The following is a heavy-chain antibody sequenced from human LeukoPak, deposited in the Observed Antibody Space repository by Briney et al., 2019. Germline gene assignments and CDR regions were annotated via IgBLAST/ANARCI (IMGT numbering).Heavy chain of an antibody. CDR1: GDSVSSNSAA. V-gene: IGHV6-1*01. J-gene: IGHJ4*02. CDR2: TYYRSKWYN. CDR3: TRSFHSSGWHAGPDY. D-gene: IGHD6-19*01. Sequence: SQTLSLTCAISGDSVSSNSAAWNWIRQSPSRGLEWLGRTYYRSKWYNDYAVSVKSRITINPDTSKNQFSLQLNSVTPEDTAVYYCTRSFHSSGWHAGPDYWGQGTLVTVSS.